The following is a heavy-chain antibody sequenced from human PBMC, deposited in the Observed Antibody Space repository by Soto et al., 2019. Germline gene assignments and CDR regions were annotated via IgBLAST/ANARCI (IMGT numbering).Heavy chain of an antibody. CDR3: AAEAPNGYSGYDPNFAS. CDR1: GFTFTSSA. Sequence: SVKVSCKASGFTFTSSAVQWVRQARGQRLEWIGWIVVGSGNTNYAQKFQERVTITRDMSTSTAYMELSSLRSEDTAVYYCAAEAPNGYSGYDPNFASWGQGTLVTVSS. D-gene: IGHD5-12*01. J-gene: IGHJ1*01. V-gene: IGHV1-58*01. CDR2: IVVGSGNT.